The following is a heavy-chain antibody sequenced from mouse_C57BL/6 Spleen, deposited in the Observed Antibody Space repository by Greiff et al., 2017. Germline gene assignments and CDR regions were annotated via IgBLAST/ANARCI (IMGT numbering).Heavy chain of an antibody. V-gene: IGHV1-22*01. CDR1: GYTFTDYN. CDR2: INPNNGGT. D-gene: IGHD3-1*01. J-gene: IGHJ4*01. Sequence: EVQLQQSGPELVKPGASVKMSCKASGYTFTDYNMHWVKQSHGKSLEWIGYINPNNGGTSYNQKFKGKATLTVNKSSSTAYMELRSLTSEDSAVYYCARGVTLGYYAMDYWGQGTSVTVSS. CDR3: ARGVTLGYYAMDY.